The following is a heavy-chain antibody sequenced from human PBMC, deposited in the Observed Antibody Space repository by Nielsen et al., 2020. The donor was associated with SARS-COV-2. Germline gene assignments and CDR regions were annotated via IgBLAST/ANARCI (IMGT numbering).Heavy chain of an antibody. CDR1: GFIFSTYT. Sequence: GGSLRLSCAASGFIFSTYTMNWVRQAPGKGLEWLSSIRSSTSYIYYADSVKGRFTISRDNAKNSLYLQMNSLRTEDTAVYYCAKSLLVGGFPGYGMDVWGQGTMVTVS. J-gene: IGHJ6*02. V-gene: IGHV3-21*01. CDR2: IRSSTSYI. D-gene: IGHD1-26*01. CDR3: AKSLLVGGFPGYGMDV.